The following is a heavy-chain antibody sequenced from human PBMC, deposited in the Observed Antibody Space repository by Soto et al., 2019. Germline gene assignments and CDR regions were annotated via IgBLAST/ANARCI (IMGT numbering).Heavy chain of an antibody. Sequence: SGPTLVNPTETLTLTCTVSGFSLSNTRMGVSWIRQPPGKALEWLAHILSNDKKSYSTSLKSRLTISKDTSKSQVVLTMTNMDPVDTATYYCARLKGTYSLPYYYGMDVWGQGTTVTVSS. J-gene: IGHJ6*02. V-gene: IGHV2-26*01. CDR1: GFSLSNTRMG. D-gene: IGHD5-18*01. CDR3: ARLKGTYSLPYYYGMDV. CDR2: ILSNDKK.